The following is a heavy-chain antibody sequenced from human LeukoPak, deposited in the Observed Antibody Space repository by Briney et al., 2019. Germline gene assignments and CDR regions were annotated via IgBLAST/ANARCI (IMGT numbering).Heavy chain of an antibody. CDR2: ISGSGGNT. J-gene: IGHJ5*02. Sequence: GGSLRLSCAASGFTFSSYAMSWVRQAPGKGLEWVSAISGSGGNTYYADSVKGRFTISRDDAKNSLYLQMNSLRVEDTAIYYCTTLNFHDTWGQGTLVTVSS. V-gene: IGHV3-23*01. D-gene: IGHD3-9*01. CDR1: GFTFSSYA. CDR3: TTLNFHDT.